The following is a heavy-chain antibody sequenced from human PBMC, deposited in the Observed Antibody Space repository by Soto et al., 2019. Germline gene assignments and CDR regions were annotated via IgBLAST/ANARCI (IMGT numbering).Heavy chain of an antibody. D-gene: IGHD4-4*01. J-gene: IGHJ6*02. Sequence: QLQLQESGSGLVKSSQTLSLTCAVSGGSLSNGGFSWSWIRKAPGKGLEWIAYIYHTGHILYNPSLRSRVTLSVDLSKNQVSLNLTSVTAADTAVYYCARCQALSNYYYGMDVWGQGTTVTVSS. V-gene: IGHV4-30-2*01. CDR2: IYHTGHI. CDR1: GGSLSNGGFS. CDR3: ARCQALSNYYYGMDV.